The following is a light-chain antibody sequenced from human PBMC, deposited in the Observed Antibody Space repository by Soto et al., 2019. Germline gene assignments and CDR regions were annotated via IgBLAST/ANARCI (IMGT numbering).Light chain of an antibody. V-gene: IGLV1-51*01. J-gene: IGLJ2*01. CDR3: GTWDNSLSALV. CDR2: DSD. Sequence: QSVLTQPPSVSAAPRQKLSISCSGSSSNIGNNYVSWYQHVPGTAPKLLIYDSDRRPSVIADRFSGSKSGTSATLGITGLQTGDEADYYCGTWDNSLSALVFGGGTKLTVL. CDR1: SSNIGNNY.